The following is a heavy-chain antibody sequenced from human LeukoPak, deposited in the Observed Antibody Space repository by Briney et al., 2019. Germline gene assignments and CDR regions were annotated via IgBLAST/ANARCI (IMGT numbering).Heavy chain of an antibody. CDR2: MNPNSGNT. CDR3: ARGLSPRMYDFNYCDSSGYQHAFDI. J-gene: IGHJ3*02. CDR1: GYSFTSYW. Sequence: GESLKISCKGSGYSFTSYWIGWVRQATGQGLEWMGWMNPNSGNTAYAQKFQGRVTITRNTSISTAYMELSSLRSEDTAVYYCARGLSPRMYDFNYCDSSGYQHAFDIWGQGTMVTVSS. D-gene: IGHD3-22*01. V-gene: IGHV1-8*03.